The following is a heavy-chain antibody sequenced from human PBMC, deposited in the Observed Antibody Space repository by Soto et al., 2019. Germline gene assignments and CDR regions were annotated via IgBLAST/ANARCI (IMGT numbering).Heavy chain of an antibody. Sequence: QVQLVQSGAEVKKPGASVKVSCKASGYTFTSYAMHWVRQAPGQRLDWMGWINAGNGNTKYSQKFQGRVTITRDTSASSAYMELSSLRPEATAVYYCARGPSPLIDYWGQGSLVTVSS. CDR1: GYTFTSYA. V-gene: IGHV1-3*01. CDR3: ARGPSPLIDY. CDR2: INAGNGNT. J-gene: IGHJ4*02.